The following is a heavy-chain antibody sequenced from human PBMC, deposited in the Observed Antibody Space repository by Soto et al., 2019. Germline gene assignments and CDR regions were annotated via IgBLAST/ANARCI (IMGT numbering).Heavy chain of an antibody. CDR1: GFTFSSYA. V-gene: IGHV3-23*01. Sequence: EVQLLESGGGLVQPGGSLRLSCAASGFTFSSYAMNWVRQAPGKGLEWVSGISGSGSSTYYADSVKGRFTISRDNSKNTPDLQMNSLRAEDTAVYYCARPPITIFGLANSYFDYWGQGTLVTVSS. CDR3: ARPPITIFGLANSYFDY. J-gene: IGHJ4*02. CDR2: ISGSGSST. D-gene: IGHD3-3*01.